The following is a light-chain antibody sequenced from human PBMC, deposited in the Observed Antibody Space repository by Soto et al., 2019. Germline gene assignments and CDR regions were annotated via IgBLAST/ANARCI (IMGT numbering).Light chain of an antibody. Sequence: EKVMTQSPATLSVSPGERATLSCRASQGISSDLAWYQQKPGQAPRLLIYGASSRATGIPDRFSGSGSGTDFTLTISRLEPEDFAVYYCHQYGSSSGTFGQGTKVDI. CDR2: GAS. CDR3: HQYGSSSGT. J-gene: IGKJ1*01. V-gene: IGKV3-20*01. CDR1: QGISSD.